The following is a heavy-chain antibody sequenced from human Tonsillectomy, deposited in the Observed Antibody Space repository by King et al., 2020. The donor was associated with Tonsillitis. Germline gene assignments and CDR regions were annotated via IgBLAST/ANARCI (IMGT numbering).Heavy chain of an antibody. Sequence: VQLVESGGGLVQPGGSLRLSCAASGFTFSSNTMNGVRQPPGKGLEWGSSISRRSSSMYYADSVKGRLTISRDNAKNSLFLQMNSLRADDTAVYYCVRGDTRYSWGQGTRVTVSS. CDR2: ISRRSSSM. J-gene: IGHJ4*02. V-gene: IGHV3-21*01. CDR3: VRGDTRYS. CDR1: GFTFSSNT.